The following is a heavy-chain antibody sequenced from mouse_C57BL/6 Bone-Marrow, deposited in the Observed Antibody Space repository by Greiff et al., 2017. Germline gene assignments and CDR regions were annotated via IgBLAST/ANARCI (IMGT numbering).Heavy chain of an antibody. Sequence: VHVKQSGPELVKPGASVKISCKASGYSFTDYNMNWVKQSNGKSLEWIGVINPNYGTTSYNQKFKGKATLTVDQSPSTAYMQLNSLTSEDSAVYYCGRSLNSSGYVIFAYWGQGTTLTVSS. CDR3: GRSLNSSGYVIFAY. V-gene: IGHV1-39*01. CDR2: INPNYGTT. CDR1: GYSFTDYN. J-gene: IGHJ2*01. D-gene: IGHD3-2*02.